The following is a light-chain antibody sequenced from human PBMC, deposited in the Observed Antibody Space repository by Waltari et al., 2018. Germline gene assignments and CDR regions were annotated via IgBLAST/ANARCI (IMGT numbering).Light chain of an antibody. CDR3: SSFTGSSTLV. V-gene: IGLV2-14*03. CDR1: SSDVGGYNY. J-gene: IGLJ2*01. Sequence: QSALTQPASVSGSPGQSITISCTGTSSDVGGYNYVSWYQQHPGRAPKVMIYDVSNRPSGVSNRFSGSKSGNTASLTISGLRAEDEADYYCSSFTGSSTLVFGGGTKLTVL. CDR2: DVS.